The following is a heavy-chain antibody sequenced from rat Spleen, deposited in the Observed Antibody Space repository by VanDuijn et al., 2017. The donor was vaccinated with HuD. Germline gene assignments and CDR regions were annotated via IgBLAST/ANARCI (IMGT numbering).Heavy chain of an antibody. Sequence: EVQLQESGPGLVKPSQSLSLTCSVTGYSITSNYWGWIRKFPGNKMEWMGYISYSGSTSYNPSLKSRISITRDTSKNQFFLQLNSVTTEDTATYYCARWGTTVVGWGYYFDYWGQGVMVTVSS. V-gene: IGHV3-1*01. D-gene: IGHD1-1*01. J-gene: IGHJ2*01. CDR3: ARWGTTVVGWGYYFDY. CDR1: GYSITSNY. CDR2: ISYSGST.